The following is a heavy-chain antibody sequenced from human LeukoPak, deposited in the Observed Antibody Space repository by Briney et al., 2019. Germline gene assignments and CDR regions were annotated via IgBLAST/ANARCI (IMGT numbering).Heavy chain of an antibody. J-gene: IGHJ4*02. CDR2: IWYDGSNK. CDR1: GFTFSSSG. Sequence: GGSLRLSCAASGFTFSSSGMHWVRQAPGKGLEWMAVIWYDGSNKYYADSVKGRFTISRDNSKNTLYLQMNSLRAEDTAVYYCARSGPATGAYFDYWGQGTLVTVSS. CDR3: ARSGPATGAYFDY. D-gene: IGHD2-2*01. V-gene: IGHV3-33*01.